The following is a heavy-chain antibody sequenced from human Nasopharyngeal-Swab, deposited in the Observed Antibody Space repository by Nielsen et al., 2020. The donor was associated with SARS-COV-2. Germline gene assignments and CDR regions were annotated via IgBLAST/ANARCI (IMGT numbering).Heavy chain of an antibody. V-gene: IGHV3-73*01. Sequence: GGSLRLSCAASGFTFSGSAMHWVRQASGKGLEWVGRIRSKANSYATAYAAPVKGRFTISRDDSKNTAYLQMNSLKTEDTAVYYCTSRNPETGSYWGQGTLVTVSS. J-gene: IGHJ4*02. CDR3: TSRNPETGSY. D-gene: IGHD1-14*01. CDR1: GFTFSGSA. CDR2: IRSKANSYAT.